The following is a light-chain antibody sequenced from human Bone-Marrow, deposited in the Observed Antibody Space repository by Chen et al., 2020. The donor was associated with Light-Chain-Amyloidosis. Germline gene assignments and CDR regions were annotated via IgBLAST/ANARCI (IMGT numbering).Light chain of an antibody. Sequence: QSALSQPASVSGAPGQSITISCTGASSDVDGYDYVSWYQQHPGKAPKLIIYEVTHRPSGVSDRFSGSKAGNTASLTISGLQTEDEADYYCNSYTSSSPVFGGGTKLTVL. V-gene: IGLV2-14*03. CDR3: NSYTSSSPV. CDR1: SSDVDGYDY. J-gene: IGLJ3*02. CDR2: EVT.